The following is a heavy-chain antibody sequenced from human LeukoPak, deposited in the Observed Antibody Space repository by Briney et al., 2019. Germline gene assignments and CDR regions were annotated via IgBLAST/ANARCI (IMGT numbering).Heavy chain of an antibody. V-gene: IGHV3-48*02. D-gene: IGHD6-13*01. J-gene: IGHJ4*02. CDR1: GFTFSSYS. CDR2: ISSSSRTV. Sequence: TGGSLRLSCAASGFTFSSYSMSWVRQAPGKGLEWVSYISSSSRTVYYAGSVKGRFTISRDTAKNSLYLQMNSLRDEDTALYYCARDGYSSRWYEAYFDCWGQGTLVTVSS. CDR3: ARDGYSSRWYEAYFDC.